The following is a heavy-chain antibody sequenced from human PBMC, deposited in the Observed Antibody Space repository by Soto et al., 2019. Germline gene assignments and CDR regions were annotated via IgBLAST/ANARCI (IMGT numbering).Heavy chain of an antibody. Sequence: EVQLVESGGGLVQPGGSLRLSCAASGFTFSSYSMNWVRQAPGKGLEWVSYISSSSSTIYYADSVKGRFTISRDNAKNSLYLQMNSLRAEDTAVYYCARYGGCGGSCYYYYYYMDVWGKGTTVTVSS. CDR3: ARYGGCGGSCYYYYYYMDV. CDR2: ISSSSSTI. D-gene: IGHD2-15*01. J-gene: IGHJ6*03. CDR1: GFTFSSYS. V-gene: IGHV3-48*01.